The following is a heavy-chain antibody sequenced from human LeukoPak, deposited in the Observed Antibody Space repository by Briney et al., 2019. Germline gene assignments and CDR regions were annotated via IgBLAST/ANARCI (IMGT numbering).Heavy chain of an antibody. Sequence: SVKVSCTASGGTFSSYAISWVRQAPGQGLEWMGGIIPIFGTANYAQKFQGRVTITADESTSTAYMELSSLRSEDTAVYYCATGKRYFDWFPLDIWGQGTMVTVSS. CDR1: GGTFSSYA. CDR2: IIPIFGTA. J-gene: IGHJ3*02. V-gene: IGHV1-69*13. D-gene: IGHD3-9*01. CDR3: ATGKRYFDWFPLDI.